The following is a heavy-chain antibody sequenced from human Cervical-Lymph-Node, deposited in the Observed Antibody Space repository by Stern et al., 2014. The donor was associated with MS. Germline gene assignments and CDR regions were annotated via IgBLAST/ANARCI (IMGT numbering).Heavy chain of an antibody. J-gene: IGHJ6*02. D-gene: IGHD1-7*01. CDR2: IWYDGSNK. CDR3: ARDLLELRYYYYGMDV. V-gene: IGHV3-33*01. Sequence: QVQLVQSGGGVVQPGRSLRLSCAASGFTFSSYGMHWVRQAPGKGLEWVAVIWYDGSNKYYADSVKGRFTISRDDSKNTLYLQMNSLRAEDTAVYYCARDLLELRYYYYGMDVWSQGTTVTVSS. CDR1: GFTFSSYG.